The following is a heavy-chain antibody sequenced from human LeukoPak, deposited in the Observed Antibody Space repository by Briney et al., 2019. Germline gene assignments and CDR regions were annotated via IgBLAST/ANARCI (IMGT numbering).Heavy chain of an antibody. D-gene: IGHD3-10*01. J-gene: IGHJ4*02. CDR1: GGSISSYY. CDR3: ARHTSYGHFDY. V-gene: IGHV4-59*08. CDR2: IYYSGST. Sequence: SETLSLTCTVSGGSISSYYWSWIRQPPGKGLEWIGYIYYSGSTNYNPSLKSRVTISVDRSKNQFSLKLSSVTAADTAVYYCARHTSYGHFDYWGQGTLVTVSS.